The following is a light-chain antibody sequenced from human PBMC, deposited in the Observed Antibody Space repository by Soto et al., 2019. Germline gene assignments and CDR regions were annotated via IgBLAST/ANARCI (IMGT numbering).Light chain of an antibody. J-gene: IGKJ4*01. CDR2: AAS. CDR3: QQSYSSPRT. Sequence: SQSPAPLSASVGARATITCLASQGISNYLAWYQQKPGKVPKLLIYAASSLQSGVPSRFSGSGSGTDFTLTISNLQPEDFATYYCQQSYSSPRTFGGGTKVDIK. V-gene: IGKV1-39*01. CDR1: QGISNY.